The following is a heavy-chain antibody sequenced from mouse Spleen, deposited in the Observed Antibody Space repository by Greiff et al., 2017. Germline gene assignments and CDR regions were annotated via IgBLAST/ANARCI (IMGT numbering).Heavy chain of an antibody. CDR2: IYPGSGNT. J-gene: IGHJ2*01. CDR1: GYSFTSYY. CDR3: ARRLGLDY. D-gene: IGHD4-1*01. Sequence: VQLQQSGAELVRPGASVKISCKASGYSFTSYYIHWVKQRPGQGLEWIGWIYPGSGNTKYNEKFKGKATLTADTSSSTAYMQLSSLTSEDSAVYYCARRLGLDYWGQGTTLTVSS. V-gene: IGHV1-66*01.